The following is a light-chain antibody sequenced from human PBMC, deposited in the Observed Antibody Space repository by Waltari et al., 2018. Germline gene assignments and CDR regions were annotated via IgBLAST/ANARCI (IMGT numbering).Light chain of an antibody. V-gene: IGKV1-5*03. CDR2: EAS. Sequence: DIQMTQSPSTLSASVGDRVTITCRASQSIGSSLAWYQQKPGKAPKVVIYEASSLESGVPSRFSGSGSGTEFTLTISSLQPDDFATYYCLQDYNYPRTFGQGTKVEIK. CDR1: QSIGSS. J-gene: IGKJ1*01. CDR3: LQDYNYPRT.